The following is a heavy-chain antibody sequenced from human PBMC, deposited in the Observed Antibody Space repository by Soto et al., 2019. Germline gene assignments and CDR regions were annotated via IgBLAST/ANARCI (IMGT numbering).Heavy chain of an antibody. V-gene: IGHV1-69*01. J-gene: IGHJ1*01. CDR1: EGTFGSSA. Sequence: QVQLVQSGAEVKKPGSPVKFSCKPPEGTFGSSAISWVRQAPGQGLERMGGIIPLFGTANYAQKFQGRVTINADESTSTVYMELSSLRSEDTAVYYCARGWNDFPHWGQGTLVTVSS. CDR3: ARGWNDFPH. CDR2: IIPLFGTA. D-gene: IGHD1-1*01.